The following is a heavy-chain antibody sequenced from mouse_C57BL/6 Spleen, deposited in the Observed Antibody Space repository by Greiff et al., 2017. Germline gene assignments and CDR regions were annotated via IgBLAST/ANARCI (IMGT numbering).Heavy chain of an antibody. Sequence: EVMLVESGGGLVKPGGSLKLSCAASGFTFSSYAMSWVRQTPEKRLEWVATISDGGSYTYYPDNVKGRFTISRDNAKNNLYLQMSHLKSEDTAMYYCARDYYYGSRRRGYFDYWGQGTTLTVSS. CDR3: ARDYYYGSRRRGYFDY. CDR2: ISDGGSYT. CDR1: GFTFSSYA. V-gene: IGHV5-4*01. J-gene: IGHJ2*01. D-gene: IGHD1-1*01.